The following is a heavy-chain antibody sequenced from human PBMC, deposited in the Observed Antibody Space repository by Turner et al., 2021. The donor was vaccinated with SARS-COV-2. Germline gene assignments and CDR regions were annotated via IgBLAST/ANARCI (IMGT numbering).Heavy chain of an antibody. Sequence: VKLVQSGPEVKKPGPSVKVPCKAPGGTFSSYAISWVRQAPGQGLEWMGGIIPIFGTANYAQKFQGRVTITADKSTSTAYMELSSLRSEDTAVYYGARDSSSGPLGYWGQGTLVTVSS. V-gene: IGHV1-69*06. J-gene: IGHJ4*02. D-gene: IGHD3-22*01. CDR3: ARDSSSGPLGY. CDR1: GGTFSSYA. CDR2: IIPIFGTA.